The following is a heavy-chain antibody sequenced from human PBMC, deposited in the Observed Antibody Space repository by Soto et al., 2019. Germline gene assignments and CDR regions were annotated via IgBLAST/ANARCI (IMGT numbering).Heavy chain of an antibody. CDR1: GGSISSSSYY. Sequence: PSETLSLTCTVSGGSISSSSYYWGWIRQPPGKGLEWIGSIYYSGSTYYNPSLKSRVTISVDTSKNQFSLKLSSVTAADTAVYYCARHSYYGSASYYYYYGMDVWGQGTTVTVSS. D-gene: IGHD3-10*01. CDR2: IYYSGST. V-gene: IGHV4-39*01. CDR3: ARHSYYGSASYYYYYGMDV. J-gene: IGHJ6*02.